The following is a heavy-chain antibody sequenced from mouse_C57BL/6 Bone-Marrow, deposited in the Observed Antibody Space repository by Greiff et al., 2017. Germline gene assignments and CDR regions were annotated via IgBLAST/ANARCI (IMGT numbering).Heavy chain of an antibody. V-gene: IGHV1-61*01. CDR3: ARSPYYAMDY. J-gene: IGHJ4*01. CDR1: GYSFTSYW. Sequence: VQLQQSGAELVRPGSSVKLSCKASGYSFTSYWMDWVKQRPGQGLEWIGNIYPSDSATNYNQKFKDKATLTVDKSSSTAYMQLSSLTSEDSAVYYCARSPYYAMDYWGQGTSVTVSS. CDR2: IYPSDSAT.